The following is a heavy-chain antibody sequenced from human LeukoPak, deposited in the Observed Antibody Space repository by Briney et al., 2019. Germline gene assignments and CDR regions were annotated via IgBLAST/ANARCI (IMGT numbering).Heavy chain of an antibody. CDR1: GFTFSSYG. CDR3: AKGIDYGDYMDV. D-gene: IGHD4-17*01. V-gene: IGHV3-30*02. Sequence: GGSLRLSCAASGFTFSSYGIHWVRQAPGKGLEWVAFIRYDGSIKYYADSVKGRFTISRDNSKDTLYLQMNSLRAEDTAVYCCAKGIDYGDYMDVWGKGTTVTVSS. CDR2: IRYDGSIK. J-gene: IGHJ6*03.